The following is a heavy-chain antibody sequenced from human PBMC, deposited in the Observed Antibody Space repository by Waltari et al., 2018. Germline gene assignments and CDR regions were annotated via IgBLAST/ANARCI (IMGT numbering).Heavy chain of an antibody. CDR3: ARESGSSSSFDY. CDR2: IYYSGST. CDR1: GGSISRYY. V-gene: IGHV4-59*01. Sequence: QVQLQESGPGLVKPSETLSLTCTVSGGSISRYYWSWIRQPPGKGLEWIGYIYYSGSTNYNPSLKSRVTISVDTSKNQFSLKLSSVTAADTAVYYCARESGSSSSFDYWGQGTLVTVSS. D-gene: IGHD6-6*01. J-gene: IGHJ4*02.